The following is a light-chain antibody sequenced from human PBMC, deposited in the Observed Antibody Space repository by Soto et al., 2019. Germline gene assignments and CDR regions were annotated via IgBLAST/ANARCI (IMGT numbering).Light chain of an antibody. J-gene: IGKJ4*01. CDR2: HAS. Sequence: EIVMTQSPATLSVSPGERATLSCRASQSVSSNLAWYQQKPGQAPRLLIYHASTRATGIPARFSGSGSGTEFTITISSLQSEDFAVYYCQKYNKWPLTFGGGTKVEIK. CDR1: QSVSSN. V-gene: IGKV3-15*01. CDR3: QKYNKWPLT.